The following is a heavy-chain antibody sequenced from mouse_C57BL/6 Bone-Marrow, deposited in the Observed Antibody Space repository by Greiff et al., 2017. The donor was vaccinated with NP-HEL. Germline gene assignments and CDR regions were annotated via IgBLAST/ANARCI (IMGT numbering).Heavy chain of an antibody. D-gene: IGHD2-3*01. CDR2: LDPENGDT. CDR3: TTGWLLAWFAY. V-gene: IGHV14-4*01. J-gene: IGHJ3*01. CDR1: GFNIKDDY. Sequence: VQLQQSGAELVRPGASVKLSCTASGFNIKDDYMHWVKQRPEQGLEWIGWLDPENGDTEYASKFQGKATITADTSSNTAYLQLSSLTSEDTAVYYCTTGWLLAWFAYWGQGTLVTVSA.